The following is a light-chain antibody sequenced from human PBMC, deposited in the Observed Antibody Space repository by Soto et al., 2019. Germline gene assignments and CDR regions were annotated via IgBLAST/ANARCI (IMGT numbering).Light chain of an antibody. CDR2: GAS. J-gene: IGKJ1*01. V-gene: IGKV3-20*01. CDR1: QSVSSSY. CDR3: QQYGSSPRT. Sequence: EIVLTQSPGTLSLSPGERATLSCRASQSVSSSYLAWYQQKPGQAPRLLIYGASSRATGIPDRFSGSGSGTDFTITISRLEPDDFAVYYCQQYGSSPRTFGQGTKVVIK.